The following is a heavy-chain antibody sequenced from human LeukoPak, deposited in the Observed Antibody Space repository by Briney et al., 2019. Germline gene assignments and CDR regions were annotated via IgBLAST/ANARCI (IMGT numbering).Heavy chain of an antibody. D-gene: IGHD6-19*01. J-gene: IGHJ4*02. V-gene: IGHV3-21*01. CDR2: ISSSSTYI. CDR1: GFTFSSYS. Sequence: GGSLRLSCAASGFTFSSYSMNWVRQAPGKGLEWVSSISSSSTYIYYADSVKGRFTISRDNAKTSLYLQMNSLRAEDTAVYYCARGQVFSGWIFDYWGQGTLVTVSS. CDR3: ARGQVFSGWIFDY.